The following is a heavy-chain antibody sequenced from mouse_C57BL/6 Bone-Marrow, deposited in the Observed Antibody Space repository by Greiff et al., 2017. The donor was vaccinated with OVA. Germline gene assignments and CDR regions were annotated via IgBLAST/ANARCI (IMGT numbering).Heavy chain of an antibody. Sequence: VQLQQSGPELVKPGASVKISCKASGYAFSSSWMNWVKQRPGKGLEWIGRIYPGDGDTNYNGKFKGKATLTADKSSSTAYMQLSSLTSEDSAVYFCAPTGTFAYWGQGTLVTVSA. V-gene: IGHV1-82*01. J-gene: IGHJ3*01. CDR2: IYPGDGDT. CDR3: APTGTFAY. CDR1: GYAFSSSW. D-gene: IGHD4-1*02.